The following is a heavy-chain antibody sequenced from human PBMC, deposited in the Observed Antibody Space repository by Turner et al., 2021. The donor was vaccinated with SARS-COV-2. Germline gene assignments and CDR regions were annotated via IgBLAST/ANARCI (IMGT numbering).Heavy chain of an antibody. D-gene: IGHD6-13*01. V-gene: IGHV3-7*04. J-gene: IGHJ3*02. Sequence: VQPVEAGGGLVQPWGALRLSRSAPGFRFSTYWMSWVRQAPGKGMEWVANIKQDGGEKYYVDSVKGRFNISRDKNKNSLYLQMNSLRAEDTAVYYCASDNGYSSSWYSVAFDIWGRGTMVTVSS. CDR2: IKQDGGEK. CDR1: GFRFSTYW. CDR3: ASDNGYSSSWYSVAFDI.